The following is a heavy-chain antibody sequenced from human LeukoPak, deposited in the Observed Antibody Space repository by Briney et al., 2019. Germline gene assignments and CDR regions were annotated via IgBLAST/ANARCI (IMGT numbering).Heavy chain of an antibody. CDR3: ARDRSTTHFDY. CDR1: GFTFSSYG. D-gene: IGHD5/OR15-5a*01. J-gene: IGHJ4*02. CDR2: IWYDGSNT. Sequence: GRSLRLSCAASGFTFSSYGMHWVRQAPGKGLEWVAMIWYDGSNTYYADSVKGRFTISRDNSKNTLFLRMDSLRAEDTAVYYCARDRSTTHFDYWGQGTLVTVSS. V-gene: IGHV3-33*01.